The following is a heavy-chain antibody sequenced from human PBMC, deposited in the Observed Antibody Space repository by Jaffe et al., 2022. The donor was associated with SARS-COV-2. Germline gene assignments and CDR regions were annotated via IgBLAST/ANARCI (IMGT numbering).Heavy chain of an antibody. D-gene: IGHD2-15*01. Sequence: QVQLVESGGGVVQPGRSLRLSCAASGFTFSSYGMHWVRQAPGKGLEWVAVIWYDGSNKYYADSVKGRFTISRDNSKNTLYLQMNSLRAEDTAVYYCARDQRTAKGYCSGGSCYGGLLWGQGTLVTVSS. V-gene: IGHV3-33*01. CDR1: GFTFSSYG. CDR2: IWYDGSNK. CDR3: ARDQRTAKGYCSGGSCYGGLL. J-gene: IGHJ4*02.